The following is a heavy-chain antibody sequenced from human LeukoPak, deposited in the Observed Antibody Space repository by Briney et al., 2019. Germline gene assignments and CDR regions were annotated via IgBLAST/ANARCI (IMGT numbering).Heavy chain of an antibody. CDR1: GFTFDDYA. D-gene: IGHD6-19*01. Sequence: GGSLRLSCAASGFTFDDYAMHWVRQAPGKGQEWVSGISWNSGSIGYADSVKGRFTISRDNAKNSLYLQMNSLRAEDTALYYCAKEARYSSGWYRLDYWGQGTLVTVSS. J-gene: IGHJ4*02. CDR2: ISWNSGSI. V-gene: IGHV3-9*01. CDR3: AKEARYSSGWYRLDY.